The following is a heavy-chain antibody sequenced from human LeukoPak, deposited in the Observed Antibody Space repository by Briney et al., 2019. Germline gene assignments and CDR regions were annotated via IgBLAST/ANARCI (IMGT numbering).Heavy chain of an antibody. D-gene: IGHD3-22*01. V-gene: IGHV4-34*01. CDR2: INHSGYT. J-gene: IGHJ4*02. Sequence: PLETLSLTCAVYGESSFSSYYWSWIGQTPGGALEWIGEINHSGYTNYNPSLKSRVTLSINTSKNQFSLRLNSVTAADTAVYYCSRQVVGNDYWGQGTLVTVSS. CDR3: SRQVVGNDY. CDR1: GESSFSSYY.